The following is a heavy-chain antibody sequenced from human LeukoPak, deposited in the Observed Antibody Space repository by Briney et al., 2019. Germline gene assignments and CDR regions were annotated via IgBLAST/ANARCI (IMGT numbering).Heavy chain of an antibody. CDR3: VRGYRSSWFDY. V-gene: IGHV3-7*01. J-gene: IGHJ5*01. CDR1: GFTFSNYW. CDR2: IKEDGSAK. D-gene: IGHD6-13*01. Sequence: GGSLRLSCAASGFTFSNYWMSWVRQAPGKGLEWVANIKEDGSAKYYVDPVRGRFTISRDNAKNSLYLQMNSLRAEDTAVYYCVRGYRSSWFDYWGQGTLVTVSS.